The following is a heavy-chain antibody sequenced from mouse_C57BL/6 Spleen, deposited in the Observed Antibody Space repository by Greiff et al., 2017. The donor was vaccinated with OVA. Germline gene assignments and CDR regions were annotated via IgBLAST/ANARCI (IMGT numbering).Heavy chain of an antibody. J-gene: IGHJ3*01. CDR3: ARSNYYGSSPGFAY. D-gene: IGHD1-1*01. V-gene: IGHV7-3*01. CDR1: GFTFTDYY. Sequence: EVKLMESGGGLVQPGGSLSLSCAASGFTFTDYYMSWVRQPPGKALEWLGFIRNKANGYTTEYSASVKGRFTISRDNSQSILYLQMNALRAEDSATYYCARSNYYGSSPGFAYWGQGTLVTVSA. CDR2: IRNKANGYTT.